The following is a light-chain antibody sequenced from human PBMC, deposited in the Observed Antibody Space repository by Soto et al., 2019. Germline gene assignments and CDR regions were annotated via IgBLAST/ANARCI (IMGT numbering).Light chain of an antibody. CDR1: QSVSSN. J-gene: IGKJ1*01. CDR2: GAS. V-gene: IGKV3-15*01. Sequence: EIVMTQSRTTRSVSPGEGATLSCRASQSVSSNLAWYQQKPGQAPRLLIYGASTRATGIPARFSGSGSGTEFTLTISSLQSEDFAVYYCQQYNNWPPVWTFGQGTKVDIK. CDR3: QQYNNWPPVWT.